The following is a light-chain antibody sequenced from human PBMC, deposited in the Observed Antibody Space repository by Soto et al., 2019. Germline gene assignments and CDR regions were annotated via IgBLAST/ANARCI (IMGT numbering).Light chain of an antibody. CDR2: GAS. CDR3: QQYGSSPTWT. CDR1: QSVSSKY. V-gene: IGKV3-20*01. Sequence: ERVLTQSPGTLSLSPGERATLSCRASQSVSSKYLAWYQQKPGQAPRLVIYGASTRASGIPDRFSGSGSGTDFSLTISRLEPEDSAVYYCQQYGSSPTWTFGQGTKVDI. J-gene: IGKJ1*01.